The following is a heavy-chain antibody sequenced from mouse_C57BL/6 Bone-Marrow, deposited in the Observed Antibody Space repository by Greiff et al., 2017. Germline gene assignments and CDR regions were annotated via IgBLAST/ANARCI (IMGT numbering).Heavy chain of an antibody. CDR1: GFNIKDDY. CDR2: IDPENGDT. J-gene: IGHJ1*03. D-gene: IGHD1-1*01. Sequence: VQLQQSGAELVRPGASVKLSCTASGFNIKDDYMHWVKQRPEQGLEWIGWIDPENGDTEYASKFQGKATITADTSSNTAYLQLSSLTSEDTAVYYCTTITTVVADWYFDVWGTGTKVTVSS. CDR3: TTITTVVADWYFDV. V-gene: IGHV14-4*01.